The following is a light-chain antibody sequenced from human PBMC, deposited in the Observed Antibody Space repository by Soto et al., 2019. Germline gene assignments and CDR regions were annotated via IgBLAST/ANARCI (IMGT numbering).Light chain of an antibody. J-gene: IGKJ4*01. CDR2: ATS. CDR1: QSVSNTL. CDR3: QQYGWSPLT. Sequence: EIVLTQSPDILSLSPGERATLSCRASQSVSNTLLAWYQQKPGQAPRLLIYATSNRATGISDRFSGSGSGTDYTLTIGRLEPEDFAVYYCQQYGWSPLTFGGGTKVEIK. V-gene: IGKV3-20*01.